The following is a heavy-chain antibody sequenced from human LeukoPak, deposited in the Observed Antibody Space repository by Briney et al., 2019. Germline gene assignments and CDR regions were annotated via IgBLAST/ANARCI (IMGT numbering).Heavy chain of an antibody. CDR1: GYRFTDFY. CDR2: INPASGLNPNSGGT. V-gene: IGHV1-2*02. CDR3: ARVKTVLPEFEY. D-gene: IGHD2/OR15-2a*01. J-gene: IGHJ4*02. Sequence: ASVKVSCKASGYRFTDFYIHWVRQAPGQGLEWMGWINPASGLNPNSGGTYYAHKFKGRVTMITDTSITTIYMEMSSLRSDDSAVYYCARVKTVLPEFEYWGQGTRLTVSS.